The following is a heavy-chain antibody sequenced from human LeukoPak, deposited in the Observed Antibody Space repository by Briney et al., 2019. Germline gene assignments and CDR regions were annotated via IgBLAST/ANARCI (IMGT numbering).Heavy chain of an antibody. CDR3: ARSGLSSSWTYYYYSTTWTS. D-gene: IGHD6-13*01. V-gene: IGHV4-38-2*02. J-gene: IGHJ6*03. Sequence: PSETLSLTCTVSGYSISSGYYWGWIRQPPGKGLEWIGSIYHSGSTYYNPSLKSRVTISVDTSKNQFSLKLSSVTAADTAVYYCARSGLSSSWTYYYYSTTWTSGAKGPRSPSP. CDR1: GYSISSGYY. CDR2: IYHSGST.